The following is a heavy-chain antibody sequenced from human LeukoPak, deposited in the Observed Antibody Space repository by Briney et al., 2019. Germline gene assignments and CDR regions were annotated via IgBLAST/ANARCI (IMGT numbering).Heavy chain of an antibody. Sequence: SGGSLRLSCAASGFTFSSYCMHWVRQAPGKGLEWVAFIRYDGSNKYYADSVKGRFTISRDNSKNTLYLQMNSLRAEDTAVYYCAKDYCSSTSCYNNYFDYWGQGTLVTVSS. CDR1: GFTFSSYC. V-gene: IGHV3-30*02. D-gene: IGHD2-2*02. CDR2: IRYDGSNK. J-gene: IGHJ4*02. CDR3: AKDYCSSTSCYNNYFDY.